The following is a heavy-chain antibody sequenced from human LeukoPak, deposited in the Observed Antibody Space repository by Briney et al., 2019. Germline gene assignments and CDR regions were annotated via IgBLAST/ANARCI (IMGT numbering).Heavy chain of an antibody. J-gene: IGHJ6*03. V-gene: IGHV3-66*01. CDR1: GFTFSSYA. Sequence: GGSLRLSCAASGFTFSSYAMSWVRQAPGKGLEWVSLIYSGGTTYYADSVKGRFTISRDNSKNTLYLQMNSLRAEDTAVYYCARGSGVLLWFGDRGYYMDVWGKGTTVTVSS. CDR3: ARGSGVLLWFGDRGYYMDV. CDR2: IYSGGTT. D-gene: IGHD3-10*01.